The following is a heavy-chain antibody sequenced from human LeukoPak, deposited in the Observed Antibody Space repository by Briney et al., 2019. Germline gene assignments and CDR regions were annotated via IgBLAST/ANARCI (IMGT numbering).Heavy chain of an antibody. CDR1: GFTFNDFG. CDR3: AKDNDYGHYWDAFVI. Sequence: GRSLRLSCAASGFTFNDFGMHWVRQAPGKGLEGVSGICRDSGTIYYANSVKGRFTISRDKAKNSLYLQMNRQTEEDRDVYYCAKDNDYGHYWDAFVIWRQGTILSVS. V-gene: IGHV3-9*01. CDR2: ICRDSGTI. J-gene: IGHJ3*02. D-gene: IGHD4-17*01.